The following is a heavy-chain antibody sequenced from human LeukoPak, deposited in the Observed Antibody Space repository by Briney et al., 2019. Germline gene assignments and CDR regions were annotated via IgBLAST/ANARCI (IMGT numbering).Heavy chain of an antibody. CDR3: ARVHSYGTMNHDY. CDR2: INPNSGGT. V-gene: IGHV1-2*02. J-gene: IGHJ4*02. D-gene: IGHD5-18*01. CDR1: GYTFTCYY. Sequence: GASVKVSCKASGYTFTCYYMHWVRQAPGQGLEWMGWINPNSGGTNYAQKFQGRVTMTRDTSISTAYMELSRLRSDDTAVYYCARVHSYGTMNHDYWGQGTLVTVSS.